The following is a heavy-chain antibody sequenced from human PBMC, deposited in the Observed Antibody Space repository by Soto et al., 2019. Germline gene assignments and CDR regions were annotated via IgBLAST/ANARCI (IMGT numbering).Heavy chain of an antibody. CDR1: GFTFSSYG. CDR3: ARDVLHPTLSGSSRGVDY. CDR2: IWYDGSNK. D-gene: IGHD1-26*01. V-gene: IGHV3-33*01. Sequence: GGSLRLSCAASGFTFSSYGMHWVRQAPGKGLEWVAVIWYDGSNKYYADSVKGRFTISRDNSKNTLYLQMNSLRAEDTAVYYCARDVLHPTLSGSSRGVDYWGQGTLVTVSS. J-gene: IGHJ4*02.